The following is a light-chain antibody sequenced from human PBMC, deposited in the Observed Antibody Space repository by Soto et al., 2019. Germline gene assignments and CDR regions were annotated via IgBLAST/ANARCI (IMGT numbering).Light chain of an antibody. Sequence: DIQMTQSPSTLSGSVGDRVTITCRASQTISSWLAWYQQKPGKAPKLLIYDASNLETGVPSRFSGSGSGTDFTFTISSLQPEDIATYYCQQYSHLITFGQGTRLETK. J-gene: IGKJ5*01. CDR1: QTISSW. V-gene: IGKV1-5*01. CDR2: DAS. CDR3: QQYSHLIT.